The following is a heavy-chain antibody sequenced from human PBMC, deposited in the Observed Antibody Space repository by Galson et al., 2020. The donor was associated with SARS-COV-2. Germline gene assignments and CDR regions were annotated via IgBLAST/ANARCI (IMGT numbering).Heavy chain of an antibody. CDR3: AAGPVAGTGE. D-gene: IGHD6-19*01. CDR2: IYSSGST. J-gene: IGHJ4*02. CDR1: GGSISGISYY. V-gene: IGHV4-61*02. Sequence: SETLSITCTVSGGSISGISYYWSWIRQPAGKGLEWIGRIYSSGSTNYNPSLKSRVTISVDTSKNQFSLKLTSVTAADTSVYYCAAGPVAGTGEWGQGSLVIVFS.